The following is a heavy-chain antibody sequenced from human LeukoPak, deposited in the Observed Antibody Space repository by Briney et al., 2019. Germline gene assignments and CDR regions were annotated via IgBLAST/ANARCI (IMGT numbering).Heavy chain of an antibody. V-gene: IGHV1-69*05. CDR3: ARGETVTTWLNYYYYYMDV. CDR1: GGTFSSYA. CDR2: IIPIFGTA. D-gene: IGHD4-17*01. Sequence: GASVKVSCEASGGTFSSYAISWVRQAPGQGLEWMGGIIPIFGTANYAQKFQGRVTMTRNTSISTAYMELSSLRSEDTAVYYCARGETVTTWLNYYYYYMDVWGKGTTVTISS. J-gene: IGHJ6*03.